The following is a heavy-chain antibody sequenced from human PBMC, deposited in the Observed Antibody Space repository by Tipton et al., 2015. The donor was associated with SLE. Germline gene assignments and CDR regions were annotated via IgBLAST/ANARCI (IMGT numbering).Heavy chain of an antibody. CDR2: INHSGST. V-gene: IGHV4-34*01. J-gene: IGHJ3*02. Sequence: TLSLTCAVYGGSFSGYYWSWIRQPPGKGLEWIGEINHSGSTNYNPSLKSRVTISEDTSKNQFSLKLSSVTAADTAVYYRAREEANYYDSSHAFDIWGQGTMVTVSS. CDR1: GGSFSGYY. CDR3: AREEANYYDSSHAFDI. D-gene: IGHD3-22*01.